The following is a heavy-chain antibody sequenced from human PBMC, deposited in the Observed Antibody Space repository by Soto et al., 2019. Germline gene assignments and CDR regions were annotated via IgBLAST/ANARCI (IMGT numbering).Heavy chain of an antibody. CDR3: ARSPGVFDY. J-gene: IGHJ4*02. V-gene: IGHV1-69*06. Sequence: QVQLVQSGAEVKKPGSSVKVSCKASGGTFSSLAISWVRQAPGQGLEWMGGLVPVFGTATYAQKFQDRVTITADKSTSTSYMELSSLRSEDTDVYYCARSPGVFDYWGQGTLVTVSS. CDR2: LVPVFGTA. D-gene: IGHD3-10*01. CDR1: GGTFSSLA.